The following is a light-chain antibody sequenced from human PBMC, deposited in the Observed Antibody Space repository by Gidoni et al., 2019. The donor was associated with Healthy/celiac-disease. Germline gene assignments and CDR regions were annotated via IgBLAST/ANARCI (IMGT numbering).Light chain of an antibody. CDR1: QSISSY. Sequence: QITPSPSSLSASVGDRVIITCRASQSISSYFNWYQQKPGKAPKLLIYAASSLQSGVPSRFSGSGSGTDFTLTISSLQPEDFATYYCQQSYSTPETFGQGTKLEIK. CDR3: QQSYSTPET. V-gene: IGKV1-39*01. CDR2: AAS. J-gene: IGKJ2*01.